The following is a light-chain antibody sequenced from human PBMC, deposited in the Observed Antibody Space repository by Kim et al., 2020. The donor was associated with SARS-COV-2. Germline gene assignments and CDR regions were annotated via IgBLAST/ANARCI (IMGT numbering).Light chain of an antibody. V-gene: IGKV3-20*01. CDR1: QSVTNTY. CDR2: GAS. J-gene: IGKJ2*01. Sequence: PGEGATLSCRASQSVTNTYLAWYQQKPGQAPRVLIYGASSRATGIPDRFSGSGSGTDFTLTISRLEPEDFAVYYCQQYGSSPYTFGQGTKLEI. CDR3: QQYGSSPYT.